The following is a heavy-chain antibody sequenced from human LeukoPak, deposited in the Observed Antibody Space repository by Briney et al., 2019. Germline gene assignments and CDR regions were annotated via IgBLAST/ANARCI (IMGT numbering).Heavy chain of an antibody. CDR2: ISAYNGNT. Sequence: ASVKVSCKASGYTFTSYGISWVRQAPGQGLEWMGWISAYNGNTNYAQKLQGRVTMTTDTSTSTAYMDLRSLRSDDTAVYYCARDGGITMIVVSSRELDYWGQGTLVTVSS. CDR3: ARDGGITMIVVSSRELDY. CDR1: GYTFTSYG. J-gene: IGHJ4*02. V-gene: IGHV1-18*01. D-gene: IGHD3-22*01.